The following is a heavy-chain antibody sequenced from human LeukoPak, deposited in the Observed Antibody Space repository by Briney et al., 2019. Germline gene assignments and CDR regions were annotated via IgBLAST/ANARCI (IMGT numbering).Heavy chain of an antibody. CDR3: AGGGITDAFDI. D-gene: IGHD3-10*01. Sequence: PSETLSLTCAVSGYSISSGYYWGWIRQPPGKGLEWIGSIYHSGSTYYNPSLKSRVTMSVDTSKNQFSLKLSSVTAADTAVYYCAGGGITDAFDIWGQGTMVTVSS. CDR2: IYHSGST. J-gene: IGHJ3*02. V-gene: IGHV4-38-2*01. CDR1: GYSISSGYY.